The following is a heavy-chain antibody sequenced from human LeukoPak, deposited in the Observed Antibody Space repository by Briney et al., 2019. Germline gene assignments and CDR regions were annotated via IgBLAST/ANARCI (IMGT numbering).Heavy chain of an antibody. J-gene: IGHJ4*02. CDR1: GGSISSYY. Sequence: PSETLSLTCTVSGGSISSYYWSWIRQPPGKGLEWIGCIYYSGSTDYNPSIKSRVTISVDTSKKQFSLKLSSVTAADTAVYYCARGVGLLGSNLDYWGQGTLVTVST. V-gene: IGHV4-59*01. CDR3: ARGVGLLGSNLDY. CDR2: IYYSGST.